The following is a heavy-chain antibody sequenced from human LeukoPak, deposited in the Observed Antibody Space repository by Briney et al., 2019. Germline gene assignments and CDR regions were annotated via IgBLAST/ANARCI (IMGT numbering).Heavy chain of an antibody. Sequence: SETLSLTCTVSGGSISSGSYYWSWIRQPAGKGPEWIGRIYASGSTDYNPSLKSRVTISVDTSKNQFSLKLTPVTAADTAVYYCARDRGSSGWNDYWGQGTLVTVSS. V-gene: IGHV4-61*02. J-gene: IGHJ4*02. CDR3: ARDRGSSGWNDY. CDR1: GGSISSGSYY. CDR2: IYASGST. D-gene: IGHD6-19*01.